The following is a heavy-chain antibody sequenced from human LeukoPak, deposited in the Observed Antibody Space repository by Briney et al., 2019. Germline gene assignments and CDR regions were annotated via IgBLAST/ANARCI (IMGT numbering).Heavy chain of an antibody. CDR3: ARHVGGQLGPFDY. CDR2: IYYSGST. D-gene: IGHD6-13*01. V-gene: IGHV4-39*01. Sequence: SETLSLTCTVSGGSISSSSYYWGWIRQPPGKGLEWIGSIYYSGSTYYNPSLKSRVTISVDTPKNQFSLKLSSVTAADTAVYYCARHVGGQLGPFDYWGQGTLVTVSS. CDR1: GGSISSSSYY. J-gene: IGHJ4*02.